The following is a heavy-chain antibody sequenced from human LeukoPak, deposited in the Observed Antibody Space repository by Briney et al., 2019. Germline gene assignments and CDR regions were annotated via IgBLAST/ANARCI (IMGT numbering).Heavy chain of an antibody. D-gene: IGHD6-19*01. V-gene: IGHV3-23*01. CDR2: ILAGGAT. Sequence: GGSLRLSCAASGFTFSKYAMNWVRQAPGKGLEWVSAILAGGATSYADPVKGRFTISRDSSTNTLYLQMNSLRVDDTAIYYCTKHREPDNGWDLDYWGQGTRLSVSS. J-gene: IGHJ4*01. CDR3: TKHREPDNGWDLDY. CDR1: GFTFSKYA.